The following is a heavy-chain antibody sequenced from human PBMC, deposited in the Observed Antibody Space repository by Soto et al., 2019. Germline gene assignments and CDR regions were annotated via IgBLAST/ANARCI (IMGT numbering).Heavy chain of an antibody. J-gene: IGHJ6*02. CDR1: GYTFTGYY. Sequence: ASVKVSCKASGYTFTGYYMHWVRQAPGQGLEWMGWINPNSGGTNYAQKFQGWVTMTRDTSISTAYMELSRLRSDDTAVYYCARDSAYDFWSGYSYYYGMDVWRQGTTVTVSS. CDR2: INPNSGGT. V-gene: IGHV1-2*04. CDR3: ARDSAYDFWSGYSYYYGMDV. D-gene: IGHD3-3*01.